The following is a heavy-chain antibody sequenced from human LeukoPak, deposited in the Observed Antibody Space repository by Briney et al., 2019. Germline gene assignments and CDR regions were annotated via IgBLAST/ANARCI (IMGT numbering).Heavy chain of an antibody. V-gene: IGHV3-7*03. D-gene: IGHD4-11*01. Sequence: GGSLRLSCAASGHTFNNYWMNWVRQAPGKGLEWVAAIKQDGSEKYYVDSVKGRLTISRDNAKNSLYLQMNSLRAEDTAVYYCARDLHEGMDVWGQGTTVTVSS. J-gene: IGHJ6*02. CDR3: ARDLHEGMDV. CDR2: IKQDGSEK. CDR1: GHTFNNYW.